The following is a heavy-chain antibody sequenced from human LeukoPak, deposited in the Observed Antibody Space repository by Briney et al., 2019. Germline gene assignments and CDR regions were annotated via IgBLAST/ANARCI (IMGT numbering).Heavy chain of an antibody. CDR1: GFXXXTYA. Sequence: PGGSLTLSCAASGFXXXTYAMSWVRQAXXXXXXWVXSITKYDGRTYYADSVRGRFTISRDNSKNAVFLEMNSLRDDDTAVYFCAKDHYSDGWPSFDYWGQGTRVTVSP. V-gene: IGHV3-23*01. CDR3: AKDHYSDGWPSFDY. J-gene: IGHJ4*02. D-gene: IGHD5-24*01. CDR2: ITKYDGRT.